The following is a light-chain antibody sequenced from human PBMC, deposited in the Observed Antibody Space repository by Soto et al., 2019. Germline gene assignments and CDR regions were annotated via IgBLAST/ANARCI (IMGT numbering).Light chain of an antibody. Sequence: DIQMTQSPSSLSASVGDRVTITCQASQDISNYLNWYQQKPGKAPKLLIYDASTWETGVPSRFSGSGSGTDFTFTISSLQPEDIATYYCQQYDNLPLTFGGGTKVEIK. V-gene: IGKV1-33*01. CDR3: QQYDNLPLT. J-gene: IGKJ4*01. CDR2: DAS. CDR1: QDISNY.